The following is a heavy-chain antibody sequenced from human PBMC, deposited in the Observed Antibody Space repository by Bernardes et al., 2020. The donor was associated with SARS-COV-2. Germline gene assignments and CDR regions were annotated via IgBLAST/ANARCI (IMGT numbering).Heavy chain of an antibody. J-gene: IGHJ6*01. D-gene: IGHD2-2*01. CDR2: FDLDHRET. CDR1: GYTLPALS. CDR3: ATALVVVPGPTRGIYWYNYG. V-gene: IGHV1-24*01. Sequence: ASVKVSCQVSGYTLPALSMHRVRQPPGYGLAWMGVFDLDHRETLYPQQFQGRLPMTEYTSTDTAYMELSSLRSEDTAVYYCATALVVVPGPTRGIYWYNYG.